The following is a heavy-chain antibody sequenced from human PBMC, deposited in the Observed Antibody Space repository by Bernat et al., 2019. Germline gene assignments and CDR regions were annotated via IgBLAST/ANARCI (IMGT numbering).Heavy chain of an antibody. J-gene: IGHJ4*02. CDR2: IRSKANSYAT. CDR3: TRHEATRDY. Sequence: EVQLVESGGGLVQPGGSLKLSCAASGFTFSGSAMHWFRQASGKGLEWVGRIRSKANSYATAYAASVKGRFTISRDDSKNTAYLQMNSLKTEDTAVYYCTRHEATRDYWGQGTLVTVSS. CDR1: GFTFSGSA. V-gene: IGHV3-73*02.